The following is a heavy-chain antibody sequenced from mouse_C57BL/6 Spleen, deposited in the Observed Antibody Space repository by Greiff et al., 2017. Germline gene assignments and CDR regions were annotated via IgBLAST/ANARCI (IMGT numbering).Heavy chain of an antibody. CDR1: GYTFTSSW. V-gene: IGHV1-69*01. CDR3: AGSTMVTPLAY. Sequence: QVQLQQPGAELVMPGASVKLSCKASGYTFTSSWMHWVKQRPGQGLEWIGEIDPSDSYTNYNQKFKGKSILTVDKSSSTAYMQLSSLTSEDSAVYYCAGSTMVTPLAYWGQGTLVTVSA. J-gene: IGHJ3*01. D-gene: IGHD2-2*01. CDR2: IDPSDSYT.